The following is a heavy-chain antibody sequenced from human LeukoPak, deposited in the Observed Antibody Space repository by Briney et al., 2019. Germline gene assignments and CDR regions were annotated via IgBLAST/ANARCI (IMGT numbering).Heavy chain of an antibody. J-gene: IGHJ4*02. CDR2: INAGNGNT. V-gene: IGHV1-3*01. CDR3: ARVHRRARYGDYGY. CDR1: GYTFTSYT. Sequence: RASVKVSCKASGYTFTSYTMHWVRQAPGQRLEWMGWINAGNGNTKYSQKFQGRVTMTRDTSISTAYMELSRLRSDDTAVYYCARVHRRARYGDYGYWGQGTLVTVSS. D-gene: IGHD4-17*01.